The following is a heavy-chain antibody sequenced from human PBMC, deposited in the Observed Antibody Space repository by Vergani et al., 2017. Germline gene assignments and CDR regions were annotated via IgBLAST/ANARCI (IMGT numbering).Heavy chain of an antibody. CDR3: AKDSGGNYWYFDL. J-gene: IGHJ2*01. V-gene: IGHV3-30*18. CDR2: ISYDGSNK. D-gene: IGHD4-23*01. Sequence: QVQLVESGGGVVQPGRSLRLSCAASGFTFSSYGMHWVRQAPGKGLEWVAVISYDGSNKYYADSVKGRFTISRDNSKNTLYLQMNSLRAEDTAVYYCAKDSGGNYWYFDLWGRGTLVTVSS. CDR1: GFTFSSYG.